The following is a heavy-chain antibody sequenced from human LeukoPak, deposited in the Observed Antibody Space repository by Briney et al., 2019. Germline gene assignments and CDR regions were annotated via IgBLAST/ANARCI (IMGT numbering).Heavy chain of an antibody. CDR3: ARDRTYCSGTSCYPRWFDP. J-gene: IGHJ5*02. CDR2: IYYSGST. D-gene: IGHD2-2*01. V-gene: IGHV4-59*01. CDR1: GGSIGNYF. Sequence: SETLSLTCTVSGGSIGNYFWSWIRQPPGKGPEWIGYIYYSGSTNYNPSLKSRVIISVDTSKNQFSLKLSSVTAADTAAYYCARDRTYCSGTSCYPRWFDPWGRGTLVTVSS.